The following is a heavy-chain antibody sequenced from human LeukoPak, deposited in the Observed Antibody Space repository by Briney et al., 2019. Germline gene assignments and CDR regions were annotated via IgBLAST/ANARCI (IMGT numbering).Heavy chain of an antibody. CDR2: IWFDGSDK. Sequence: PGGSLRLCCAASGFTFSNYGMHWVRQAPGKGLEWVALIWFDGSDKYYADSVQGRFTISRDNSENTLSLQVSSLRAEDTAIYYCARGGEPDYFDYWGQGTLVTVSS. V-gene: IGHV3-33*01. D-gene: IGHD2-21*01. J-gene: IGHJ4*02. CDR3: ARGGEPDYFDY. CDR1: GFTFSNYG.